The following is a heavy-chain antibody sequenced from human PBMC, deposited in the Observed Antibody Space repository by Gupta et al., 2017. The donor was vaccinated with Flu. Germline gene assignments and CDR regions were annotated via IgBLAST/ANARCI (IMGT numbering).Heavy chain of an antibody. CDR1: GYTFTSYD. V-gene: IGHV1-8*01. CDR2: MNPNNSNT. CDR3: ARSLRFGDAFDI. J-gene: IGHJ3*02. Sequence: QVQLVQSGAEVKKPGASVKVSCKASGYTFTSYDINWVRQATGQGLEWMGWMNPNNSNTGSAQKFQVRVTMTRNTSISTAYMELSSLRSEDTAVYYCARSLRFGDAFDIWGQGTMVTVSS. D-gene: IGHD3-3*01.